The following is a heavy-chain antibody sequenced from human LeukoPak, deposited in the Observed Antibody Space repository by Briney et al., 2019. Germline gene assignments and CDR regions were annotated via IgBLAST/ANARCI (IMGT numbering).Heavy chain of an antibody. V-gene: IGHV3-74*01. D-gene: IGHD6-19*01. Sequence: GGSLRLSCAASGFTFSSYWMHWVRQAPGKGLVWVSRINSGGSSTSYADSVKGRFTISRDNAKNTLYLQMNSLRGEDTAVYYCARGGSGWYVGGSFDYLGQGTLVTVSS. CDR2: INSGGSST. CDR1: GFTFSSYW. J-gene: IGHJ4*02. CDR3: ARGGSGWYVGGSFDY.